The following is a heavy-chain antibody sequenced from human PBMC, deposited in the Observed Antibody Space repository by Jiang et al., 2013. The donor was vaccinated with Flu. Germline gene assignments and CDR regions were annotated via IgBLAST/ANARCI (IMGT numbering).Heavy chain of an antibody. D-gene: IGHD6-13*01. J-gene: IGHJ6*02. Sequence: GAEVKKPGESLKISCKGSGYSFTSYWIGWVRQMPGKGLEWMGIIYPGDSDTRYSPSFQGQVTISADKSISTAYLQWSSLKASDTAMYYCARQIRIAAAGYYGMDVWDQGTTVTVSS. CDR2: IYPGDSDT. CDR1: GYSFTSYW. V-gene: IGHV5-51*01. CDR3: ARQIRIAAAGYYGMDV.